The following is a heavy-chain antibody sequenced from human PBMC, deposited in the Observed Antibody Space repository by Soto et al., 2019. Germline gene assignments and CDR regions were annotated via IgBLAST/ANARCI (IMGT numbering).Heavy chain of an antibody. D-gene: IGHD3-3*01. CDR1: VFSLIVNY. J-gene: IGHJ4*02. Sequence: SSTXSLTCSFYVFSLIVNYLKWVRHPPGKGLEWIGEIDHSGYTNYNPSPNRRVTIPVDTSTNKFSLRMSSVTAAETAVYYCARVRDCLDSWGQGTLVTVSS. CDR3: ARVRDCLDS. CDR2: IDHSGYT. V-gene: IGHV4-34*01.